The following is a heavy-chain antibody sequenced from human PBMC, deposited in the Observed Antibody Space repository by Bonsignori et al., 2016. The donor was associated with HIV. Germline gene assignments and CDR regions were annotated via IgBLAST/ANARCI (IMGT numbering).Heavy chain of an antibody. V-gene: IGHV3-30*18. J-gene: IGHJ6*03. CDR3: AKGVLRFFPHYMDV. CDR2: ISYDGSNK. D-gene: IGHD3-3*01. Sequence: WIRQPPGKGLEWVAVISYDGSNKYYADSVKGRFTISRDNSKNTLYLQMNSLRAEDTAVYYCAKGVLRFFPHYMDVWGKGTTVTVSS.